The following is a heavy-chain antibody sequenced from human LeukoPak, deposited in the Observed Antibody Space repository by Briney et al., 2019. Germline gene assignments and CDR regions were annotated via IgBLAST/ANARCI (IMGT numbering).Heavy chain of an antibody. Sequence: QPGRSLRLSCAASGFTFSSYSMNWVRQAPGKGLEWVSYISSSSSTIYYVDSVKARFTISRDNAKNSLYLQMNSLRAEDTAVYYCARDGFSHGTIVVVPAATVPLNDAFDIWGQGTMVTVSS. CDR2: ISSSSSTI. V-gene: IGHV3-48*01. J-gene: IGHJ3*02. D-gene: IGHD2-2*01. CDR3: ARDGFSHGTIVVVPAATVPLNDAFDI. CDR1: GFTFSSYS.